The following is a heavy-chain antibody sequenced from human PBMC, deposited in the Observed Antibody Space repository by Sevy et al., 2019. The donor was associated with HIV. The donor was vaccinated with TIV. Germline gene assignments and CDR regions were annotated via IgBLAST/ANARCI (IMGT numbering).Heavy chain of an antibody. CDR1: GFTFSPYW. Sequence: GGSLRLSCAASGFTFSPYWMTWVRQAPGKGLEWVANIRPDGSDKYYVDSVKGRFTISRDNPKNSLFLQMNSLRADDTAMYYCAGGGGLDCWGQGALVTVSS. D-gene: IGHD3-16*01. CDR2: IRPDGSDK. J-gene: IGHJ4*02. CDR3: AGGGGLDC. V-gene: IGHV3-7*01.